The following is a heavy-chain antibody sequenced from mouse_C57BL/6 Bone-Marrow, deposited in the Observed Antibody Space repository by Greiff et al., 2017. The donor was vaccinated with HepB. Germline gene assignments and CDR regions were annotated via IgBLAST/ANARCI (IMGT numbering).Heavy chain of an antibody. J-gene: IGHJ3*01. CDR3: ANYDYDAWFAY. D-gene: IGHD2-4*01. V-gene: IGHV1-50*01. CDR2: IDPSDSYT. CDR1: GYTFTSYW. Sequence: QVQLQQPGAELVKPGASVKLSCKASGYTFTSYWMQWVKQRPGQGLEWIGEIDPSDSYTNYNQKFKGKATLTVDTSSSTAYMPLSSLTSEDSAVYYCANYDYDAWFAYWGQGTLVTVSA.